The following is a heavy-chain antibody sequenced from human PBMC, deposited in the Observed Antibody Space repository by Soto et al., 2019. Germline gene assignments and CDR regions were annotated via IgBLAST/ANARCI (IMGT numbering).Heavy chain of an antibody. CDR2: IYWDDDK. V-gene: IGHV2-5*02. J-gene: IGHJ4*02. Sequence: QITLKESGPTLVKPTQTLTLTCTFSGFSLSTGGVGVGWIRQPPGKALEWLALIYWDDDKRYSPSLKSSLTINKDTSKNQVVLTMTNIDPVDTGTYYCAHSSDTAMALDYWGQGTLVTVSS. CDR1: GFSLSTGGVG. CDR3: AHSSDTAMALDY. D-gene: IGHD5-18*01.